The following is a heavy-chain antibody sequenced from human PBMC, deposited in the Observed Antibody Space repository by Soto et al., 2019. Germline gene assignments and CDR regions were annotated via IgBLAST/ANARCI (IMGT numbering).Heavy chain of an antibody. Sequence: LSLTCAVYGGSFSGYYWSWIRQPPGKGLEWIGYIYYSGSTNYNPSLKSRVTISVDTSKNQFSLKLSSVTAADTAVYYCAREGGCSGGSCYPFDPWGQGTLVTVSS. D-gene: IGHD2-15*01. V-gene: IGHV4-59*01. CDR3: AREGGCSGGSCYPFDP. J-gene: IGHJ5*02. CDR2: IYYSGST. CDR1: GGSFSGYY.